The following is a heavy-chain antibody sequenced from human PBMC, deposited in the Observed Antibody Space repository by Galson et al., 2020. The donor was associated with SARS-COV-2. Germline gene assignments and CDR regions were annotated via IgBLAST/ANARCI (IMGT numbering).Heavy chain of an antibody. CDR3: ADRMVVTQGFDY. V-gene: IGHV2-5*02. D-gene: IGHD2-21*02. J-gene: IGHJ4*02. Sequence: SGPTLVKPTQTLTLTCTFSGFSLRTSGVGVGWIRQPPGKALEWLALIYWDDDKRYSPSLKSRLTITKDTAKHQVVLTMTNMGPVDTATYYCADRMVVTQGFDYWGQGTLVTVSS. CDR1: GFSLRTSGVG. CDR2: IYWDDDK.